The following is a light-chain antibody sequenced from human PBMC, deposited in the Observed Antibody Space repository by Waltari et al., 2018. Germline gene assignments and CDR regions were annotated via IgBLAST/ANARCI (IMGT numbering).Light chain of an antibody. CDR1: QTVSTIA. J-gene: IGKJ4*01. CDR2: STY. Sequence: EIVLTQSPGTLSLSPGDRATLSCRASQTVSTIALSWYQQKPGQAPRVLIYSTYNRATGIPDRFSGSGSGTDFTLTINRLAPEEFAMYYCQQYDGIVVTFGGGTKVEI. CDR3: QQYDGIVVT. V-gene: IGKV3-20*01.